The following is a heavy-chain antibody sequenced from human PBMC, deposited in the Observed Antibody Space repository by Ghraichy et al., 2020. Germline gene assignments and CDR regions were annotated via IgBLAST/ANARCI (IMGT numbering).Heavy chain of an antibody. V-gene: IGHV4-59*01. CDR2: IYYSGST. Sequence: SETLSLTCTVSGGSISSYYWSWIRQPPGKGLEWIGYIYYSGSTNYNPSLKSRVTISVDTSKNQFSLKLSSVTAADTAVYYCARVNDYGDYDLDWGQGTLVTVSS. CDR1: GGSISSYY. CDR3: ARVNDYGDYDLD. D-gene: IGHD4-17*01. J-gene: IGHJ4*02.